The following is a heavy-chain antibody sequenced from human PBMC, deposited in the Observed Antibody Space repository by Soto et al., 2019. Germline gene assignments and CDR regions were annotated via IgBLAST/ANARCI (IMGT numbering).Heavy chain of an antibody. D-gene: IGHD6-19*01. CDR2: IIPIFGTA. CDR3: ARALKQGYSSGWYRTWFDP. J-gene: IGHJ5*02. CDR1: GGTFSSYA. Sequence: QVQLVQSGAEVKKPGSSVKVSCKASGGTFSSYAISWVRQAPGQGLEWMGGIIPIFGTANYAQKFQGRVTITADESTSTAYMELRSLRSEDTAVYYCARALKQGYSSGWYRTWFDPWGQGTLVTVSS. V-gene: IGHV1-69*12.